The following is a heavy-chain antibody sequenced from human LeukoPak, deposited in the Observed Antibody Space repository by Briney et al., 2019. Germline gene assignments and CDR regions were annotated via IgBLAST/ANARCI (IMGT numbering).Heavy chain of an antibody. CDR1: GYTFTSYA. D-gene: IGHD3/OR15-3a*01. Sequence: ASVKVSCKASGYTFTSYAMHWVRQAPGQRLEWMGWINAGNGNTKYSRKFQGRVTITRDTSASTAYMELSSLRSEDTAVCYCAYWTYEALDYWGQGTLVTVSS. V-gene: IGHV1-3*01. J-gene: IGHJ4*02. CDR3: AYWTYEALDY. CDR2: INAGNGNT.